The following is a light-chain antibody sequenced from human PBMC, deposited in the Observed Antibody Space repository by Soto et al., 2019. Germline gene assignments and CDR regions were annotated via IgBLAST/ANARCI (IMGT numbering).Light chain of an antibody. Sequence: ESVLTSLVGALSLSTGERATLSCRASQSVSGSYLAWYQQKPGQAPRLLIYGASSRATGIPDRFSGSGSGTDFTLTISRLEPEDFAVYYCQQYGSSPPITFGQGTRLEIK. CDR3: QQYGSSPPIT. CDR2: GAS. J-gene: IGKJ5*01. V-gene: IGKV3-20*01. CDR1: QSVSGSY.